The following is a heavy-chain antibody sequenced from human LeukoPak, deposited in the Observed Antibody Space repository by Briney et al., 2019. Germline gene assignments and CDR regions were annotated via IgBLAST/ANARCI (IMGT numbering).Heavy chain of an antibody. Sequence: GESLKISCKISGYTSTNNWIGWVRDVRGKGLEWMGLIYPGYSDAKYSPSFQGQVTLSVDASISTAYLQLTGLRASDTAIYYCVRFALTSSLDHWGQGTLVTVSS. CDR1: GYTSTNNW. J-gene: IGHJ5*02. V-gene: IGHV5-51*01. D-gene: IGHD6-13*01. CDR2: IYPGYSDA. CDR3: VRFALTSSLDH.